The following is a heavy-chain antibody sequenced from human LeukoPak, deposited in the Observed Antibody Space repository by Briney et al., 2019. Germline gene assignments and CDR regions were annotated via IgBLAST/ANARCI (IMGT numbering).Heavy chain of an antibody. CDR1: GFTLSSYS. CDR3: ARGPGIAAAGLASDAFDI. CDR2: ISSTSYI. V-gene: IGHV3-21*01. J-gene: IGHJ3*02. D-gene: IGHD6-13*01. Sequence: GGSLRLSCAPSGFTLSSYSMNWLRQAPGKGVEWVSSISSTSYIYYADSVKGRFTISRENAKNSLYLQMNRLGAGDTAVYYCARGPGIAAAGLASDAFDIWGQGTMVTVSS.